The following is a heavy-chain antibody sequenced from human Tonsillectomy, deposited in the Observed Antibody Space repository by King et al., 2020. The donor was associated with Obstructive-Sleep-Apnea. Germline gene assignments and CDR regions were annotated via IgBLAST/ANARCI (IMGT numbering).Heavy chain of an antibody. J-gene: IGHJ4*02. Sequence: VQLQESGPGLVKPSETLSLTCTVSGGSISSFYWSWIRQPPVKGLEWIGYMFYSGSTNYNPSLKSRVTISVDTSKNQFSLKLSSVTAADTAVYYCARHKAQRENCPFDYWGQGTLVTVSS. V-gene: IGHV4-59*08. D-gene: IGHD6-25*01. CDR2: MFYSGST. CDR3: ARHKAQRENCPFDY. CDR1: GGSISSFY.